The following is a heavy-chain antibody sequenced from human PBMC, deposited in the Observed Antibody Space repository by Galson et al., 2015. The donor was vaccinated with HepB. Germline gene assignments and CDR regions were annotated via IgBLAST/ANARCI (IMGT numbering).Heavy chain of an antibody. CDR1: GFTFSDYR. CDR2: ISSSGGYI. V-gene: IGHV3-21*01. Sequence: SLRLSCAAFGFTFSDYRMNWIRQAPGKGLEWVASISSSGGYIFYADSVKGRFTISRDNAQDSLALQIDSLRLEDAAVYYCARSPGFCSPSTCYDCYFDYWGQGTLVTVSS. CDR3: ARSPGFCSPSTCYDCYFDY. D-gene: IGHD2-2*01. J-gene: IGHJ4*02.